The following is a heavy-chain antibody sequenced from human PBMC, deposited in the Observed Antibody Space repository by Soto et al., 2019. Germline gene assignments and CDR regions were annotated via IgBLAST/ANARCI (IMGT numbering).Heavy chain of an antibody. V-gene: IGHV3-15*01. CDR1: GFTFSNAW. CDR3: TTDPGYSGSYPNRIYYGMDV. D-gene: IGHD1-26*01. CDR2: IKSKTDGGTT. Sequence: PGGSLRLSCAASGFTFSNAWMSWVRQAPGKGLEWVGRIKSKTDGGTTDYAAPVKGRFTSSRDDSKNTLYLQMNSLKTEDTAVYYCTTDPGYSGSYPNRIYYGMDVWGQGTTVTVSS. J-gene: IGHJ6*02.